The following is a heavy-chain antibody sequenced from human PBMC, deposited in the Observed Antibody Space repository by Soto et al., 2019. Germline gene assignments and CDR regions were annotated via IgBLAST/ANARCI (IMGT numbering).Heavy chain of an antibody. V-gene: IGHV3-73*01. CDR1: GFTSSGSA. J-gene: IGHJ4*02. Sequence: GGSLTPSWAAAGFTSSGSALHWVRQASGKALEWVGRIRNKANNCATAYAASAKGRFTISRDDSKSRAFLQMNSLKTEDTALYYCTTHASEDMIRTWGPGTLVTVSS. D-gene: IGHD2-15*01. CDR3: TTHASEDMIRT. CDR2: IRNKANNCAT.